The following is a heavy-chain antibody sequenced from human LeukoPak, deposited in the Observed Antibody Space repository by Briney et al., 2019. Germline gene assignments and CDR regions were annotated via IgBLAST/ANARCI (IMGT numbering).Heavy chain of an antibody. CDR2: INHSGST. CDR3: ARYYGSGLNKIDY. Sequence: SETLPLTCAVYGGSFNGYYWTWIRQPPGKGLEWIGEINHSGSTDYNPSLKSRVTISVDTSNKQISLKLSSVTAADTAVYYCARYYGSGLNKIDYWGQGTLVTVSS. J-gene: IGHJ4*02. V-gene: IGHV4-34*01. CDR1: GGSFNGYY. D-gene: IGHD3-10*01.